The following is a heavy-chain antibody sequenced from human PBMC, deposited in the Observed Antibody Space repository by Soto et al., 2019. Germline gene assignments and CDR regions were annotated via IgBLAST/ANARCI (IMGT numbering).Heavy chain of an antibody. D-gene: IGHD5-18*01. J-gene: IGHJ6*02. CDR2: IYSGGNT. Sequence: GGSLRLSCAASGFSVSSNYMSWVRQAPGKGLEWVSVIYSGGNTHYADSVKGRFTISRDNSKNTLYLQMNSLRAEDTAVYYCARDSTWIPYYHYGMDVWGQGTTVTVSS. V-gene: IGHV3-53*01. CDR1: GFSVSSNY. CDR3: ARDSTWIPYYHYGMDV.